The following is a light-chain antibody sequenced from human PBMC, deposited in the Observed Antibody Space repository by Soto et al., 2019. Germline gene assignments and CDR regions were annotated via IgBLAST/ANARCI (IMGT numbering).Light chain of an antibody. CDR2: GNN. V-gene: IGLV1-40*01. J-gene: IGLJ3*02. CDR3: QSYDSSLSGSV. CDR1: SSNIGAGYH. Sequence: QSALTQPPSVSGAPGQRVTISCTGSSSNIGAGYHVHWYQQLPGTAPKLLIYGNNNRPSGVPDRFSGSKSGTSASLAITGLQAEDEADYFCQSYDSSLSGSVFGGGTQLTVL.